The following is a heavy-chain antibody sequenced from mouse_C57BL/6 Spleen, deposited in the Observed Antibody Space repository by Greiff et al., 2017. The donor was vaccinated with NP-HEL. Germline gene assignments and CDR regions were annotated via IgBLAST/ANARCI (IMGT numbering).Heavy chain of an antibody. CDR3: AKKAAQVTGAMDY. Sequence: QVQLKQSGAELARPGASVKLSCKASGYTFTSYGISWVKQRTGQGLEWIGEIYPRSGNTYYNEKFKGKATLTADKSSSTAYMELRSLTSEDSAVYFCAKKAAQVTGAMDYWGQGTSVTVSS. V-gene: IGHV1-81*01. D-gene: IGHD3-2*02. J-gene: IGHJ4*01. CDR1: GYTFTSYG. CDR2: IYPRSGNT.